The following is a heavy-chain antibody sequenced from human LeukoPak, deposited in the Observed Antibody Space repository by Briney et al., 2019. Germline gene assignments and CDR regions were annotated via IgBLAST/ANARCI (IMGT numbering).Heavy chain of an antibody. D-gene: IGHD3-22*01. CDR2: IIPIFGTA. V-gene: IGHV1-69*05. Sequence: GASVKVSCKASGGTFSSYAISWVRQAPGQGLEWMGGIIPIFGTANYAQKFQGRVTITMDESTSTAYMELSSLRSEDTAVYYCARALTDYYDSSGYSSFGYWGQGTLVTVSS. CDR3: ARALTDYYDSSGYSSFGY. J-gene: IGHJ4*02. CDR1: GGTFSSYA.